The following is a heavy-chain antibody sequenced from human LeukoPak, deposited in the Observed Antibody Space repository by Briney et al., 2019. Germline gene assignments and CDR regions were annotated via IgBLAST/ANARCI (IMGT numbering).Heavy chain of an antibody. CDR3: ARVHPYCSRTSCYFQ. CDR1: GYTFTSYG. Sequence: GASVKVSCKASGYTFTSYGINWVRQAPGQGLEWMGWISAYNGNTNYAQKLQGRVTMTTDTSTSTAYMELRSLGSDDTAVYYCARVHPYCSRTSCYFQWGQGTPVTVSS. J-gene: IGHJ4*02. D-gene: IGHD2-2*01. CDR2: ISAYNGNT. V-gene: IGHV1-18*01.